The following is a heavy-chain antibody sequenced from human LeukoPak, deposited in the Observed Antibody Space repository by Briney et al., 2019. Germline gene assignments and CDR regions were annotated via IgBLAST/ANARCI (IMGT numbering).Heavy chain of an antibody. D-gene: IGHD3-22*01. J-gene: IGHJ4*02. Sequence: PGGSLRLSCAASEFTFSDYYMSWIRQAPGKGLEWVSYISSSGSTIYYADSVKGRFTISRDNAKNSLCLQMNSLRAEDTAVYYCARTIIDSSGYLDYWGQGTLVTVSS. V-gene: IGHV3-11*01. CDR2: ISSSGSTI. CDR1: EFTFSDYY. CDR3: ARTIIDSSGYLDY.